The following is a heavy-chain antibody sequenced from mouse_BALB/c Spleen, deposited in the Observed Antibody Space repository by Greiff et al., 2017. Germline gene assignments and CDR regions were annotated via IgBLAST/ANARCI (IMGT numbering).Heavy chain of an antibody. D-gene: IGHD2-1*01. V-gene: IGHV3-1*02. CDR1: GYSITSGYS. J-gene: IGHJ2*01. CDR3: AREEGNYDY. CDR2: IHYSGST. Sequence: DVKLQESGPDLVKPSQSLSLTCTVTGYSITSGYSWHWIRQFPGNKLEWMGYIHYSGSTNYNTSLKSRISITRDTSKNQFFLQLNCVTTEDTATYYCAREEGNYDYWGQGTTLTVSS.